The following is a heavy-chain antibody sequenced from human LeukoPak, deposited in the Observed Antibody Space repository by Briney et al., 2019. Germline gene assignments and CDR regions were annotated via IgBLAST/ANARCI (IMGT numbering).Heavy chain of an antibody. J-gene: IGHJ6*02. CDR3: ARSPTIMGANPNYYYYGMDV. CDR1: GGSISSSSYY. D-gene: IGHD1-26*01. Sequence: SETLSLTCTVSGGSISSSSYYWGWIRQPPGKGLEWIGSIYYSGSTYYNPSLKSRVTISVDTSISLKLSSVTAADTAVYYCARSPTIMGANPNYYYYGMDVWGQGTTVTVSS. V-gene: IGHV4-39*07. CDR2: IYYSGST.